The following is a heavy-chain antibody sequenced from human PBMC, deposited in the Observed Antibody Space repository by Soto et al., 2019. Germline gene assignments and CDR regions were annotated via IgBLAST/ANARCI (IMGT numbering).Heavy chain of an antibody. CDR2: ITDDGSNT. D-gene: IGHD3-3*01. Sequence: GGSLRLSCAASGFTFSSYAMHWVRQAPGKGLEWVAVITDDGSNTYYADSVKGRFTISRDNSKNTLYLQMNSLRAEDTAVYYCANEPWSGYPYYYYMDVWGKGTTVTVSS. CDR3: ANEPWSGYPYYYYMDV. J-gene: IGHJ6*03. CDR1: GFTFSSYA. V-gene: IGHV3-30-3*02.